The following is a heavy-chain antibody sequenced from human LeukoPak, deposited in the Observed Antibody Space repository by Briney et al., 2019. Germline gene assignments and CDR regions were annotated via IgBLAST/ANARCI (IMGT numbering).Heavy chain of an antibody. CDR2: MSSSDDGR. J-gene: IGHJ4*02. V-gene: IGHV3-23*01. CDR1: GFSFDDYA. CDR3: AKAPVTSCRGAFCYPFDY. D-gene: IGHD2-15*01. Sequence: GGSLRLSCAASGFSFDDYAMSWVRQAPGKGLEWVSAMSSSDDGRYYAASVRGRFTISRDTSRSTLYLQMNSLRAEDAAVYYCAKAPVTSCRGAFCYPFDYWGQGTLVTVSS.